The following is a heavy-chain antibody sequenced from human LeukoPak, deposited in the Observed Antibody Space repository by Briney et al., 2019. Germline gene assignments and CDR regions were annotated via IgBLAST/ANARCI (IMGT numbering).Heavy chain of an antibody. CDR1: GYSISSGYY. D-gene: IGHD3-10*01. V-gene: IGHV4-38-2*02. CDR3: ARVLLWYGTSSCSYP. CDR2: IYHSGSP. Sequence: SEPLSLTGTVSGYSISSGYYSGWIRQPPGKGLEWIGNIYHSGSPDSNPSLKSRVTISLDSSSTQSYLKLRSLTAPDPARYYCARVLLWYGTSSCSYPWGQGALGTLSS. J-gene: IGHJ5*02.